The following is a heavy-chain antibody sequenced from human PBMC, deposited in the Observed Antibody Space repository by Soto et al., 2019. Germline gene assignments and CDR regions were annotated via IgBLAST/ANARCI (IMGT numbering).Heavy chain of an antibody. CDR1: GDAFNSYA. CDR2: IIPVFDTA. Sequence: ASVKVSCKASGDAFNSYAFSWVRQAPGQGLEWMGGIIPVFDTANYPQKLQGRVTISADKATSTISMELSSLRSEDTAVYYCAREILGYCSGGSCYTDYWAQGTLVTVSS. D-gene: IGHD2-15*01. CDR3: AREILGYCSGGSCYTDY. J-gene: IGHJ4*02. V-gene: IGHV1-69*06.